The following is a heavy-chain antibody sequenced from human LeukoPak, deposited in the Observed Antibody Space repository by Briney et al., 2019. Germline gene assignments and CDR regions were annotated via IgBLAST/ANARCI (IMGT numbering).Heavy chain of an antibody. V-gene: IGHV4-39*01. D-gene: IGHD6-6*01. CDR1: GGSISSSSYY. CDR2: IYYSGST. CDR3: ARLSLEYSSSGYY. Sequence: PSETLSLTCTVSGGSISSSSYYWGWIRQPPGKGLEWIGSIYYSGSTYYNPSLKSRVTISVDTSKNQFSLKLSSVTAADTAVYYCARLSLEYSSSGYYWGQGTLVTVSS. J-gene: IGHJ4*02.